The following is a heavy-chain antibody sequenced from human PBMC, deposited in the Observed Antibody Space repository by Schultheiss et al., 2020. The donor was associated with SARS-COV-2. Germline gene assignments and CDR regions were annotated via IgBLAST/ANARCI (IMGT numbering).Heavy chain of an antibody. CDR2: ISYDGSNK. V-gene: IGHV3-30-3*01. J-gene: IGHJ4*02. Sequence: GGSLRLSCAASGFTFSSYAMHWVRQAPGKGLEWVAVISYDGSNKYYADSVKGRFTISRDNSKNTLYLQMNSLRAEDTAVYYCARGGASRRGDYCTGGVCFPSYWGQGTLVTVSS. D-gene: IGHD2-8*02. CDR3: ARGGASRRGDYCTGGVCFPSY. CDR1: GFTFSSYA.